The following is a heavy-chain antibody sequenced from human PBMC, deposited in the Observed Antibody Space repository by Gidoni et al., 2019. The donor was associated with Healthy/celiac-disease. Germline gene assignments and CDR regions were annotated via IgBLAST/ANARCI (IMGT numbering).Heavy chain of an antibody. J-gene: IGHJ5*02. CDR1: GSTFTSYG. Sequence: QVQLVQSGAEVKKPGASVKVSCKASGSTFTSYGISWVRQAPGQGLEWMGWISAYNGNTNYAQKLQGRVTMTTDTSTSTAYMELRSLRSDDTAVYYCARTWGYSSSCLELCWFDPWGQGTLVTVSS. D-gene: IGHD6-13*01. CDR2: ISAYNGNT. V-gene: IGHV1-18*01. CDR3: ARTWGYSSSCLELCWFDP.